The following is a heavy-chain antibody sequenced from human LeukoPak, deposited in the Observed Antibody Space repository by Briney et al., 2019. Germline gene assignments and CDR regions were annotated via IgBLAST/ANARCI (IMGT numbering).Heavy chain of an antibody. D-gene: IGHD6-19*01. J-gene: IGHJ5*02. Sequence: ASVKVSCKASGFTSTVYYIHWVRQAPGQGLEYVGWINPNSGGTNYAQKFQGRVTMTRDTSITTAYMEVTSLTSDDTAVYYCALYSSGLFDPWGQGTLVTVSS. CDR1: GFTSTVYY. CDR2: INPNSGGT. V-gene: IGHV1-2*02. CDR3: ALYSSGLFDP.